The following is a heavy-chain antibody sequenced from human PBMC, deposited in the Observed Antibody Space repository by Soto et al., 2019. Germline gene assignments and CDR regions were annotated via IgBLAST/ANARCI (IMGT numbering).Heavy chain of an antibody. CDR1: GGSFSGYY. CDR2: INHSGST. V-gene: IGHV4-34*01. J-gene: IGHJ6*03. CDR3: ARSTAGPYYYYYYMDV. Sequence: SETLSLTCAVYGGSFSGYYWSWIRQPPGKGLEWIGEINHSGSTNYNPSLKSRVTISVDTSKNQFSLKLSSATAADTAVYYCARSTAGPYYYYYYMDVWGKGTTVTVSS. D-gene: IGHD6-19*01.